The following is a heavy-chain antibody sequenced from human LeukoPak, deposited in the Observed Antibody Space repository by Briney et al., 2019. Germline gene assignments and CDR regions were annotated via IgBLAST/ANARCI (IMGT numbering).Heavy chain of an antibody. V-gene: IGHV1-8*01. Sequence: ASVKVSCKASGYTLTSYDINWVRQATGQGLEWMGWMNPNSGNTGYAQKFQGRVTMTRNTSISTAYMELSSLRSEDTAAYYCARGSLYAAAGTLDFDYWGQGTLVTVSS. CDR2: MNPNSGNT. CDR3: ARGSLYAAAGTLDFDY. J-gene: IGHJ4*02. D-gene: IGHD6-13*01. CDR1: GYTLTSYD.